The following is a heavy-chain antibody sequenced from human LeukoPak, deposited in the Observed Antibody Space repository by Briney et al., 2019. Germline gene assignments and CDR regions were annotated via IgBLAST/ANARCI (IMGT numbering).Heavy chain of an antibody. CDR3: ASLQGTGGGY. V-gene: IGHV4-59*01. CDR1: GGSISSYY. CDR2: IYYSGST. Sequence: SETLSLTCTVSGGSISSYYWSWIRQPPGKGLEWIGYIYYSGSTNYNPSLKSRVTMSVDTSKNHFSLKLSSVTAADTAVYYCASLQGTGGGYWGQGTLVTVSS. D-gene: IGHD7-27*01. J-gene: IGHJ4*02.